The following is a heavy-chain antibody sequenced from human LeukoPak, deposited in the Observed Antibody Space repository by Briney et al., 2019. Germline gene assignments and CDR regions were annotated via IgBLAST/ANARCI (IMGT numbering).Heavy chain of an antibody. CDR1: GFTFSSHW. Sequence: GGSLRLSCAASGFTFSSHWMHWVRHAPGEGLVWVSRVNGPGDGKHYADSVRGRFIISRDNAENTISLQMNNLRAEDTAVYFRAREVFEGQRQSDAFDVWGQGTMVTVSS. J-gene: IGHJ3*01. V-gene: IGHV3-74*01. CDR3: AREVFEGQRQSDAFDV. CDR2: VNGPGDGK. D-gene: IGHD6-25*01.